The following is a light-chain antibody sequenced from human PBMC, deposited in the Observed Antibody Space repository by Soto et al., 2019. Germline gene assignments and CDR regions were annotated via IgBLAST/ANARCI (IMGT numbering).Light chain of an antibody. V-gene: IGLV2-23*01. J-gene: IGLJ2*01. CDR1: NL. Sequence: QSALPQPDSVSGSPGQSISISCTYNLVSWYQQHPGKAPKRMIYEGNKRPSGVSNRFSGSKSGNTASLTISGLQAEDEADYYCCAYAGQRVVFGGGTKRTVL. CDR3: CAYAGQRVV. CDR2: EGN.